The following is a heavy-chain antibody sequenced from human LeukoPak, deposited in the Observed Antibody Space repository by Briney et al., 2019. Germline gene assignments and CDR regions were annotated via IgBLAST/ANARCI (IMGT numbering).Heavy chain of an antibody. CDR2: IYYSGST. CDR3: ARGLVEYTSNYFDY. V-gene: IGHV4-39*01. J-gene: IGHJ4*02. CDR1: GGSISSSSYY. D-gene: IGHD1-26*01. Sequence: RPSETLSLTCTVSGGSISSSSYYWGWIRQPPGKGLEWIGSIYYSGSTYYNPSLKSRVTISVDTSKNQFSLKLSSVTAADTAVYYCARGLVEYTSNYFDYWGQGTLVTVSS.